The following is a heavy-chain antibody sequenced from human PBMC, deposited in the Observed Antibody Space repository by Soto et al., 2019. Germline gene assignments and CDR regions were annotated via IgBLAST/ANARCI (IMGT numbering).Heavy chain of an antibody. J-gene: IGHJ4*02. Sequence: SETLSLTCAVSDGSFSGYYWTWLRQAPGKGLEWIGEVNLSGTSNYSPSLKSRVSVSADTYKNQFPLKLTSVTAADRGVYYCARGRRWGQAVKGLDSWGQGTLVTVSS. D-gene: IGHD3-16*01. V-gene: IGHV4-34*01. CDR3: ARGRRWGQAVKGLDS. CDR2: VNLSGTS. CDR1: DGSFSGYY.